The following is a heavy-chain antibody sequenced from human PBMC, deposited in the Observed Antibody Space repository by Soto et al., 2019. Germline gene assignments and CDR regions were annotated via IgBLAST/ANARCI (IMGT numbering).Heavy chain of an antibody. Sequence: RSLSLSCAASGFTFSPIWMNWVRQAPGKGLEWVGRIKSRANGGTADYAAPVKGRFTISRDDSESTLYLQMDGLQSEDTAVYYSTADTYASSRHAHDYWGQGTLVTVSS. CDR2: IKSRANGGTA. CDR1: GFTFSPIW. J-gene: IGHJ4*02. V-gene: IGHV3-15*07. CDR3: TADTYASSRHAHDY.